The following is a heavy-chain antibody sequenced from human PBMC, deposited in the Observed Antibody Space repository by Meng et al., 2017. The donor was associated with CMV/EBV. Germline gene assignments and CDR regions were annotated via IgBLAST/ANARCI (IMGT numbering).Heavy chain of an antibody. D-gene: IGHD2-2*01. CDR1: GYSTSSGYY. CDR3: ARERGFVVVVPAANGPFDY. Sequence: SETLSLTCTVSGYSTSSGYYWGWIRQPPGKGLEWIGSIYHSGSTYYNPSLKSRVTISVDTSKNQFSLKLSSVTAADTAVYYCARERGFVVVVPAANGPFDYWGQGTLVTVSS. CDR2: IYHSGST. V-gene: IGHV4-38-2*02. J-gene: IGHJ4*02.